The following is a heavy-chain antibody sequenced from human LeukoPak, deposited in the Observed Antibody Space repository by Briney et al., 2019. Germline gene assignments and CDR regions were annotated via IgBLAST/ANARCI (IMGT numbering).Heavy chain of an antibody. D-gene: IGHD3-10*01. CDR1: GGSISSGGYS. V-gene: IGHV4-30-2*01. CDR2: IHHSGST. CDR3: ARGTPELWFGDYYFDY. Sequence: SETLSLTCAVSGGSISSGGYSWSWIRQPPGKGLEWIGYIHHSGSTYYNPSLKSRVTISVDRSKNQFSLKLSSVTAADTAVYYCARGTPELWFGDYYFDYWGQGTLVTVSS. J-gene: IGHJ4*02.